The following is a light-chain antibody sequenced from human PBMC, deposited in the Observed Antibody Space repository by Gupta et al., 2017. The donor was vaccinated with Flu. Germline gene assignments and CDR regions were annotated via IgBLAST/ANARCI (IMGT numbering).Light chain of an antibody. CDR1: QSVNNN. CDR2: GAS. V-gene: IGKV3-15*01. Sequence: EVLMTQSPATLSLSPGERATLSCRASQSVNNNLAWYQQKPGQPPRLLIYGASTRATGITIRFSGSGAGKEFILTSSSLQYEDFAVYYVQQYGTWWTFGQGTRVEIK. J-gene: IGKJ1*01. CDR3: QQYGTWWT.